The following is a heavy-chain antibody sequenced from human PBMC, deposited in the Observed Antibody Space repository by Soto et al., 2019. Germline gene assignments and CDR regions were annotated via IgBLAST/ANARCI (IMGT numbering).Heavy chain of an antibody. CDR1: GGSICSGGYY. V-gene: IGHV4-31*03. CDR3: ARRECNSTSCFDP. CDR2: IYYSGST. D-gene: IGHD2-2*01. Sequence: QVQLQESGPGLVKPSQTLSLTCTVSGGSICSGGYYWSWIRQHPGKGLEWIGYIYYSGSTKYNSYLTIRVNIAVDTSKKQISLKQSSVTPADTAVYLWARRECNSTSCFDPWGQGTLVTVSS. J-gene: IGHJ5*02.